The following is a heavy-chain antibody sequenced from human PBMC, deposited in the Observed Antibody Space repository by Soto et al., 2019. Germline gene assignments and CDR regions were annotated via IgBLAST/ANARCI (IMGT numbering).Heavy chain of an antibody. J-gene: IGHJ6*02. CDR2: INPSVGNT. CDR3: ANPFLSGNEYYYGRDL. D-gene: IGHD1-1*01. Sequence: ASGKGSCKASGYSFTAYYIHWVRQAPGQGLEGMGIINPSVGNTRYTQNFQCRVTMSRDRCTSSVCLELRSVRSDDTAVYYFANPFLSGNEYYYGRDLGGQGTRVTV. V-gene: IGHV1-46*01. CDR1: GYSFTAYY.